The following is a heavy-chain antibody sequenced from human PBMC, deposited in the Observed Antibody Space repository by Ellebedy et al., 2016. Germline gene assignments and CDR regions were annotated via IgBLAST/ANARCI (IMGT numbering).Heavy chain of an antibody. CDR1: GFTFSNFG. V-gene: IGHV3-33*01. CDR3: ARDGDDYGDYADY. J-gene: IGHJ4*02. CDR2: IWYDGSNK. D-gene: IGHD4-17*01. Sequence: GGSLRLSXAASGFTFSNFGMHWVRQPPGKGLEWVAVIWYDGSNKYYADSVKGRFTISRDNSKNTLYLQMNSLRAEDTAVYYCARDGDDYGDYADYWGQGTLVTVSS.